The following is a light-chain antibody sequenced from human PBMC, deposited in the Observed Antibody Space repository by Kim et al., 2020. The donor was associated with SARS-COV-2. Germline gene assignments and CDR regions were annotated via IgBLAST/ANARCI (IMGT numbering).Light chain of an antibody. V-gene: IGKV1-9*01. CDR1: QGISSY. CDR2: AAA. CDR3: QQLSRYPVT. Sequence: AFVGDRVTIPCRARQGISSYLAWYQQKPGEAPKLLIYAAATLQRGVPSRFRGSGSGTEFTLPLRRLQPGDFATLYCQQLSRYPVTLAGGTKLDI. J-gene: IGKJ4*01.